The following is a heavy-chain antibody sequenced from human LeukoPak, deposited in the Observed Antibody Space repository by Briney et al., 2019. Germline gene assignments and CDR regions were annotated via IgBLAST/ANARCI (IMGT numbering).Heavy chain of an antibody. CDR1: GASIIGPKW. Sequence: PSGTLSLTCTVSGASIIGPKWWNWVRLSPGKGMEWIGEIFHSGSTHYNPSLKSRVTISVDTSKNQFSLILTSVTDADTAVYYCARESEQQLVPWFDPWGQGTLVTVSS. J-gene: IGHJ5*02. CDR2: IFHSGST. D-gene: IGHD6-13*01. V-gene: IGHV4-4*02. CDR3: ARESEQQLVPWFDP.